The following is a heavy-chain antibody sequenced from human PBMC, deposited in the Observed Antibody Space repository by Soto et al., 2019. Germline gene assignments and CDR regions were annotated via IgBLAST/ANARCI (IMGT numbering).Heavy chain of an antibody. CDR2: MYNTGST. J-gene: IGHJ6*02. CDR3: ARDLWGYCGTDCYPLDV. D-gene: IGHD2-21*02. CDR1: GGSISGYY. Sequence: SETLSLTCTVSGGSISGYYWSWIRQPPGKGLEWIGYMYNTGSTVYNPYFKSRVTISVDTSENQFSLKLNSVTAADTVVYYCARDLWGYCGTDCYPLDVWGQGTTVTVSS. V-gene: IGHV4-59*01.